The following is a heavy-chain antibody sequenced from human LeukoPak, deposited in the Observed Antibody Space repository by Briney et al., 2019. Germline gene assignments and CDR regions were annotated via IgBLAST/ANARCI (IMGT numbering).Heavy chain of an antibody. J-gene: IGHJ5*02. CDR3: ARDPRWLTPDCTSTSCYENYFDP. CDR1: GYSISSGYQ. Sequence: SETLSPTCGVSGYSISSGYQWAWIRQSPGKGLEWIGSIYHSGSAHYNPSLKSRVTISVETSKNQFSLNMYSVTAADTAVYYCARDPRWLTPDCTSTSCYENYFDPWGQGTLVTVSS. V-gene: IGHV4-38-2*02. D-gene: IGHD2-2*01. CDR2: IYHSGSA.